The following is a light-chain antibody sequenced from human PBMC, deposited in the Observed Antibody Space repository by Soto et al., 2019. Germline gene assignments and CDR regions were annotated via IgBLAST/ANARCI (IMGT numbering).Light chain of an antibody. J-gene: IGLJ1*01. CDR3: TSWTTSNSYV. CDR1: SSDVGGFNY. CDR2: DVS. Sequence: QSALTQPASVSGSPTQSITISCTGTSSDVGGFNYVSWYQQHPGKAPKLLIFDVSNRPSGVSNRFSGSKSANTASLTISGLQAEDEADYYCTSWTTSNSYVFGTGTKVTVL. V-gene: IGLV2-14*01.